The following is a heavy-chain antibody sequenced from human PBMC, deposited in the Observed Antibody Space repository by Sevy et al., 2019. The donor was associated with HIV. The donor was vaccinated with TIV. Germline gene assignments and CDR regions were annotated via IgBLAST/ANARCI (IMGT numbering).Heavy chain of an antibody. CDR2: LFPGNSDI. CDR3: ARGGHLPLDAFDL. CDR1: GYNFTAHW. V-gene: IGHV5-51*01. Sequence: GESLKISCRASGYNFTAHWIGWVRQMPGKGLEWMGILFPGNSDIRSFLGHVTVSVDKSINTAYLQWANLRASDSAMYFCARGGHLPLDAFDLWGPGTKVTVSS. D-gene: IGHD2-15*01. J-gene: IGHJ3*01.